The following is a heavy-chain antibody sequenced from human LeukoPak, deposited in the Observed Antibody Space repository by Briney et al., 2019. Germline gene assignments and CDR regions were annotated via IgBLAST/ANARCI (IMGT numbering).Heavy chain of an antibody. J-gene: IGHJ4*02. CDR1: GFIFSQYS. CDR2: IRSSSET. Sequence: GGSLRLSCAASGFIFSQYSMNWVRQAPGKGLEWVSHIRSSSETFYADSVKGRFTISRDNARNSLYLQMNNLRGEDTAIYYCTRLGYIDEGIDYWGQGTLVTVSS. CDR3: TRLGYIDEGIDY. V-gene: IGHV3-48*01. D-gene: IGHD5-24*01.